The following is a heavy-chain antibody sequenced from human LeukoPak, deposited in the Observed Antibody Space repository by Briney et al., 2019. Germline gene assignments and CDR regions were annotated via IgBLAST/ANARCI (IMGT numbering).Heavy chain of an antibody. V-gene: IGHV3-33*01. D-gene: IGHD3-10*01. J-gene: IGHJ3*02. CDR2: IYYDGSKK. CDR3: ARDSANAFDI. Sequence: GPSLRLSCAASGFTFSYYGFHWVRQPPGKGLEWVAVIYYDGSKKYYTDSVKGLFTISRDNSQNTLFLQMNRLRAEATALYYCARDSANAFDIWGQGTMVTVSS. CDR1: GFTFSYYG.